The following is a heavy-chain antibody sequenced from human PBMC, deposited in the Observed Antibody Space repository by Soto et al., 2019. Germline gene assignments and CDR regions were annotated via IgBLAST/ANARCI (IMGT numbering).Heavy chain of an antibody. CDR2: ITTRGNYI. CDR1: GFTFKSYS. D-gene: IGHD3-10*01. CDR3: AKVLSKNYYYPFDF. V-gene: IGHV3-21*04. J-gene: IGHJ4*02. Sequence: GGSLRLSCIGSGFTFKSYSMNWVRQAPGKGLEWVASITTRGNYIHYADSVKGRFNISRDNAKKTLFLQLNRLSAEDTATYYCAKVLSKNYYYPFDFWGQGTQVTVSS.